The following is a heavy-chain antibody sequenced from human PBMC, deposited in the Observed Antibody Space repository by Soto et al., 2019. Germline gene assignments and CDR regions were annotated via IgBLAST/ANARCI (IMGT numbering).Heavy chain of an antibody. CDR3: ARGFSYGSYWYFDL. D-gene: IGHD5-18*01. V-gene: IGHV1-18*04. J-gene: IGHJ2*01. CDR2: ITASNGNT. CDR1: GFTFSGFG. Sequence: QLQLVQSGTEVKNPGASVKVSCKASGFTFSGFGITWVRQAPGQGLEWMGWITASNGNTNYAQNLQGRVTMTTDTSTNKAYMELWRLKSDDTAVYYCARGFSYGSYWYFDLWGRGTLVTVSS.